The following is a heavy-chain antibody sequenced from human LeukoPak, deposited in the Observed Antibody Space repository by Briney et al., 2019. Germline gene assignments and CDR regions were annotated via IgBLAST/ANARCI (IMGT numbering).Heavy chain of an antibody. D-gene: IGHD2-8*01. Sequence: PGGSLRLSCAASGFTFSSYEMNWVRQAPGKGLEWVSYISSSGSTIYYTDSVKGRFTISRDNAKNSLYLQMNSLRAEDTAVYYCARVRRYCTNGVCYYWFDPWGQGTLVTVSS. CDR1: GFTFSSYE. V-gene: IGHV3-48*03. J-gene: IGHJ5*02. CDR3: ARVRRYCTNGVCYYWFDP. CDR2: ISSSGSTI.